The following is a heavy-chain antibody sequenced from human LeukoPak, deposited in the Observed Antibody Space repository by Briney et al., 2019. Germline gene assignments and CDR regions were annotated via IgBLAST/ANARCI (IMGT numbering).Heavy chain of an antibody. D-gene: IGHD3-3*01. CDR1: GFTFSNAW. V-gene: IGHV3-15*01. J-gene: IGHJ4*02. CDR3: TTASSPYTIFGVVIPVY. CDR2: IKSKTDGGTT. Sequence: GGSLRLSCAASGFTFSNAWMSWVRQAPGKGLEWVGRIKSKTDGGTTDYAAPVKGRFTISRDDSKNTLYLQMNSLKTEDTAVYYCTTASSPYTIFGVVIPVYWGQGTLVTVSS.